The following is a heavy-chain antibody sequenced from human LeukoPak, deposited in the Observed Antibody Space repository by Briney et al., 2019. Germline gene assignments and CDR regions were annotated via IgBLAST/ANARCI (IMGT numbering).Heavy chain of an antibody. D-gene: IGHD3-10*01. CDR1: GFTFSRNV. CDR2: ISYDGNNK. J-gene: IGHJ6*03. V-gene: IGHV3-30*01. Sequence: GGSLRLSCAASGFTFSRNVMHWVRQAPGKGLEWVALISYDGNNKFYADSVKGRFTISRDNSRNTLYLQMNSLRGEDAAVYSCARGGIPTDPYYYFYYMDVWGKGIAVTVSS. CDR3: ARGGIPTDPYYYFYYMDV.